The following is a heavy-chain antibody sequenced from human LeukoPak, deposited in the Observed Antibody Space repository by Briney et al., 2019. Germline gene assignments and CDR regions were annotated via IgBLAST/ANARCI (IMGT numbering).Heavy chain of an antibody. CDR1: GGSFSGYY. V-gene: IGHV4-34*01. CDR3: ARGQGVVVD. D-gene: IGHD3-22*01. J-gene: IGHJ4*02. CDR2: INHSGST. Sequence: ETLSLPCAGSGGSFSGYYWSWIRQPPGKGLEWIGEINHSGSTNYNPSLKSRVTISVDTSKNQFSLKLSSVTAADTAVYYCARGQGVVVDWGQGTLVTVSS.